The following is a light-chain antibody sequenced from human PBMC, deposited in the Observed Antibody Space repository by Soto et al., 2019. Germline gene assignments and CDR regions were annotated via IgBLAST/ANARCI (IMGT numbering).Light chain of an antibody. J-gene: IGLJ2*01. Sequence: QSVLTQPASVSGSPGQSIAISCTGTSSDVGGFDYVSWYQQHPGKAPKLLIYEVSNRPSGVSNRFSGSKSGNTASLTIYGLQPEDEAVYYCSSFKKSTVVFGGGTKLTVL. V-gene: IGLV2-14*01. CDR2: EVS. CDR1: SSDVGGFDY. CDR3: SSFKKSTVV.